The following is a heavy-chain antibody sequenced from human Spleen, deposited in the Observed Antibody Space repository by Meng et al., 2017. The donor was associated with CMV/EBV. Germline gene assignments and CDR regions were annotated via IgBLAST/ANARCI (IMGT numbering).Heavy chain of an antibody. CDR1: GFSFSSYW. J-gene: IGHJ6*02. Sequence: GGSLRLSCAASGFSFSSYWIHWVRQAPGQGLVWVSRIDGDGNSITYADSVEGRFTISRDNAKNTLALQMNSLRAEDTAVYYCARGGATYYFGSASYPNHYGMDVWGQGTTVTVSS. CDR3: ARGGATYYFGSASYPNHYGMDV. V-gene: IGHV3-74*01. CDR2: IDGDGNSI. D-gene: IGHD3-10*01.